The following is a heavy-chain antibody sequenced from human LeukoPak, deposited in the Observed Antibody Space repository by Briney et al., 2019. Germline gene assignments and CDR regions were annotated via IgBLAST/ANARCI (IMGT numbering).Heavy chain of an antibody. CDR1: GFPFSSYA. D-gene: IGHD2-15*01. CDR2: ISDSGGST. Sequence: PAGTLRLSCSASGFPFSSYAMHWVRQAPGKGLEYVSAISDSGGSTYYADSVKGRFTISSDNSKNTLYLQMSSLRAEDTAVYFCVRGYSFGPYGMDVWGQGTTVTVSS. J-gene: IGHJ6*02. CDR3: VRGYSFGPYGMDV. V-gene: IGHV3-64D*09.